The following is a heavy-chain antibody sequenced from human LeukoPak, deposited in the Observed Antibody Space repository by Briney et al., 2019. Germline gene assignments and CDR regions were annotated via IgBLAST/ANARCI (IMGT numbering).Heavy chain of an antibody. CDR1: GGTFSSYA. J-gene: IGHJ6*03. D-gene: IGHD2-15*01. CDR2: IIPIFGTA. Sequence: SVKVSCKASGGTFSSYAISWVRQAPGQGLEWMGRIIPIFGTANYAQKFKGRVTITTDESTSTAYMELSSLRSEDTAVYYCASGSQDGNYYYYYMDVWGKGTTVTVSS. CDR3: ASGSQDGNYYYYYMDV. V-gene: IGHV1-69*05.